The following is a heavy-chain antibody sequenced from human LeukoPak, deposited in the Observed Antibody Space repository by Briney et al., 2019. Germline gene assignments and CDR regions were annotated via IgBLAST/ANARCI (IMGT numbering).Heavy chain of an antibody. CDR1: GGSFSGYH. CDR3: ATPGAAARDEYFHY. V-gene: IGHV4-34*01. Sequence: SETLSLTCAVYGGSFSGYHWSWIRQPPGKGLEWIGEINHSGSTNYNPSLKSRVTISVDTSKNHFSLKLTSVTAADTAVYYCATPGAAARDEYFHYWSQGTLVTVSS. D-gene: IGHD6-13*01. CDR2: INHSGST. J-gene: IGHJ1*01.